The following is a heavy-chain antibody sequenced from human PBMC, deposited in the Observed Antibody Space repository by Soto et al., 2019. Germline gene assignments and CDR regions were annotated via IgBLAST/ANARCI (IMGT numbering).Heavy chain of an antibody. Sequence: GSLRLSCAASGFTFGSHAMSWVRQAAGRGREWVSAISGRGNSTYDAGSVKGRFTISRDNSKNALYLQINSLRAEDTAVSYGAALGRAAIHFDYWGQGTLVTVSS. D-gene: IGHD2-2*01. V-gene: IGHV3-23*01. CDR3: AALGRAAIHFDY. J-gene: IGHJ4*02. CDR2: ISGRGNST. CDR1: GFTFGSHA.